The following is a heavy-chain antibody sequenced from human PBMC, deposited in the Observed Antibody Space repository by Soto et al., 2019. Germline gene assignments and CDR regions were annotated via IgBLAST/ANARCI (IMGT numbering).Heavy chain of an antibody. CDR1: GGSISSGGYY. D-gene: IGHD3-10*01. CDR3: ARDRRGDYYGSGSYYNDYYYYMDV. V-gene: IGHV4-31*03. Sequence: SETLSLTCTVSGGSISSGGYYWSWIRQHPGKGLEWIGYIYYSGSTYYNPSLKSRVTISVDTSKNQFSLKLSSVTAADTAVYYCARDRRGDYYGSGSYYNDYYYYMDVWGKGTTVTVSS. CDR2: IYYSGST. J-gene: IGHJ6*03.